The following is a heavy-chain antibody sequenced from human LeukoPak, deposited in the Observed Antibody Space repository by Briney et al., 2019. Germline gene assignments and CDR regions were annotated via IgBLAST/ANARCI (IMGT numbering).Heavy chain of an antibody. Sequence: SVKVSCKASGGTFSSNAISWVRQAPGQGLEWMGGIIPIFGTANYAQKFQGRVTITTDESTSTAYMELSSLRSEDTAVYYCASSRGEGAFDIWGQGTMVTVSS. CDR3: ASSRGEGAFDI. J-gene: IGHJ3*02. V-gene: IGHV1-69*05. CDR2: IIPIFGTA. CDR1: GGTFSSNA. D-gene: IGHD3-16*01.